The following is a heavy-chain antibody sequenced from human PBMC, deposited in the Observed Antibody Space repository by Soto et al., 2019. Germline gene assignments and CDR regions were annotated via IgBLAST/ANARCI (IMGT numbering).Heavy chain of an antibody. V-gene: IGHV4-4*07. CDR2: IYTSGST. Sequence: SETLCLTCTVSGGSISSYYWSWIRQPAGKGLEWIGRIYTSGSTNYNPSLKSRVTMSVDTSKNQFSLKLSSVTAADTAVYYCTCSSLSYYYYGMDVWGQGTTVTVS. CDR1: GGSISSYY. CDR3: TCSSLSYYYYGMDV. J-gene: IGHJ6*02. D-gene: IGHD6-6*01.